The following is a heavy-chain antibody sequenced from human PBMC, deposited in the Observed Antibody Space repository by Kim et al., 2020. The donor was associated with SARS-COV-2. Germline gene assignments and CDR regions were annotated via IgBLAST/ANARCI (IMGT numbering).Heavy chain of an antibody. CDR2: ISSSSSTI. V-gene: IGHV3-48*02. CDR3: ARDLRYNWNSPGGMDV. CDR1: GFTFSSYS. D-gene: IGHD1-20*01. Sequence: GGSLRLSCAASGFTFSSYSMNWVRQAPGKGLEWVSYISSSSSTIYYADSVKGRFTISRDNAKNSLYLQMNSLRDEDTAVYYCARDLRYNWNSPGGMDVWGQGTTVTVYS. J-gene: IGHJ6*02.